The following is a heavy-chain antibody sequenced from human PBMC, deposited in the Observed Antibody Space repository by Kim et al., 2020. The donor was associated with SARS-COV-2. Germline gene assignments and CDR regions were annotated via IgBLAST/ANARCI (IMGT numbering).Heavy chain of an antibody. CDR3: ARHRTFYDFWSGSPGRFDP. Sequence: SETLSLTCTVSGGSISSSSYYWGWIRQPPGKGLEWIGSIYYSGSTYYNPSLKSRVTISVDTSKNQFSLKLSSVTAADTAVYYCARHRTFYDFWSGSPGRFDPWGQGTLVTVSS. V-gene: IGHV4-39*01. D-gene: IGHD3-3*01. CDR1: GGSISSSSYY. CDR2: IYYSGST. J-gene: IGHJ5*02.